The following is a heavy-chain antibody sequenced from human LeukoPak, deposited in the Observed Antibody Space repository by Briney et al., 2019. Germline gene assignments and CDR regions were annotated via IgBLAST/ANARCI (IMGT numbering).Heavy chain of an antibody. D-gene: IGHD6-13*01. V-gene: IGHV4-38-2*01. Sequence: PSETLSLTCAVSGYSISSGYYWGWIRQPPGKGLGWIGSIYHSGSTYYNASLKSRVTISVDTSKNQFSLKLSSVTAADTAVYYCARVRQQLGHYFDYWGQGTLVTVSS. CDR3: ARVRQQLGHYFDY. CDR2: IYHSGST. J-gene: IGHJ4*02. CDR1: GYSISSGYY.